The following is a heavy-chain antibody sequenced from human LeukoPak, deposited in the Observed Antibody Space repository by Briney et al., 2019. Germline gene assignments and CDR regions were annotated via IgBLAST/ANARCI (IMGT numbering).Heavy chain of an antibody. V-gene: IGHV3-23*01. CDR2: IGASGGSTST. D-gene: IGHD4-17*01. J-gene: IGHJ3*02. Sequence: GGSLRLSCAASGFTFSSYAMSWVRQAPGKGLEWVSAIGASGGSTSTYYADSVMGRFTISRDNSKNTLYLQMNSLRAEDTALYYCAKVGAYGVHDVFDIWGQGTMVTVSS. CDR3: AKVGAYGVHDVFDI. CDR1: GFTFSSYA.